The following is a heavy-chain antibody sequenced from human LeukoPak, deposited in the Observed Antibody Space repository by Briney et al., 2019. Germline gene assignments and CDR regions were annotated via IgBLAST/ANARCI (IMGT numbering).Heavy chain of an antibody. J-gene: IGHJ4*02. CDR3: ARTTTTWNPDY. Sequence: SETLSLTCTVSGGSISSGSYYWSWTRQPAGKGLEWIGRSYTSGSTNYNPSRKRRVTISVDTSKTQFSLKLRSVTAADAAVYYCARTTTTWNPDYWGQGTLVTVSS. CDR2: SYTSGST. CDR1: GGSISSGSYY. V-gene: IGHV4-61*02. D-gene: IGHD1-1*01.